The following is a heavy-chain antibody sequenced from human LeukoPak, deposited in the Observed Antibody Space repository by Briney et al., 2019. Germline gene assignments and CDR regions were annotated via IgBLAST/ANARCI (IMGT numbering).Heavy chain of an antibody. Sequence: SETLSLTCTVSGGSISSYYWSWIRQPPGKGLEWIGYIYYSGSTNYNPSLKSRVTISVDTSKNQCSLKLSSVTAADTAVYYCATQKAVGWFDPWGQGTLVTVSS. CDR2: IYYSGST. J-gene: IGHJ5*02. CDR1: GGSISSYY. CDR3: ATQKAVGWFDP. D-gene: IGHD4-23*01. V-gene: IGHV4-59*08.